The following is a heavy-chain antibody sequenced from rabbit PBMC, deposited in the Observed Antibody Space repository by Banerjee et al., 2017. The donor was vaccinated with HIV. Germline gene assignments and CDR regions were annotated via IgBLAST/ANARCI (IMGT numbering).Heavy chain of an antibody. V-gene: IGHV1S47*01. J-gene: IGHJ4*01. CDR2: IDPVFGST. D-gene: IGHD3-1*01. Sequence: QEQLVESGGGLVQPGGSLKLSCKASGFDFSSYGVSWVRQAPGKGLEWIGYIDPVFGSTYYASWVNGRFTISSHNAQNTLYLQLNSLTAADTATYFCVRDTNGVPKYYFNLWGPGTLVTVS. CDR1: GFDFSSYG. CDR3: VRDTNGVPKYYFNL.